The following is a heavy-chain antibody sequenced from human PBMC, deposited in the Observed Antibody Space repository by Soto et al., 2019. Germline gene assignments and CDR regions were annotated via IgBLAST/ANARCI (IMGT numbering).Heavy chain of an antibody. D-gene: IGHD2-21*01. Sequence: PSETLSLTCTVSGGSMSSSRYYWGWIRQPPGKGLEWIGSGTTYYNPSLKSRVTISVDTSKNQFPLRLSSVTAADTAVYYCATYGGDTGRFDYWGQGTLVTVSS. CDR2: SGTT. V-gene: IGHV4-39*01. J-gene: IGHJ4*02. CDR3: ATYGGDTGRFDY. CDR1: GGSMSSSRYY.